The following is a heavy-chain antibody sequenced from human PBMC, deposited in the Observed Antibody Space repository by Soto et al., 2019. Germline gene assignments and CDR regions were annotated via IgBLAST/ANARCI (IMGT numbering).Heavy chain of an antibody. CDR2: TSYDGKNK. Sequence: QVQLVESGGGVVQPGGFLRLSCAASGFIFSNFVMHWVRQAPGKGLEWVAATSYDGKNKDHADSVKGRFTISRDNSKNTLYLQMNSLRHDDTAGYFCARERAIASTGIFYYWGQGKLVTVSS. D-gene: IGHD6-13*01. CDR3: ARERAIASTGIFYY. V-gene: IGHV3-30*04. J-gene: IGHJ4*02. CDR1: GFIFSNFV.